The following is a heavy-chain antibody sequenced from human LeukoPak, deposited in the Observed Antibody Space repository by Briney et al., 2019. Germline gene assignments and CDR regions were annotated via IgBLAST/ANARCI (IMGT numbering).Heavy chain of an antibody. CDR1: GYTFITYG. Sequence: ASVKVSCKTSGYTFITYGISWVRQAPGRGLEWMGWIGAYNGNTYYAQILQGRVTMTTDTSTSTAYVELRSLTSDDTAVYYCARDSGYYYEAIPDYWGQGTLVTVSS. J-gene: IGHJ4*02. CDR2: IGAYNGNT. CDR3: ARDSGYYYEAIPDY. V-gene: IGHV1-18*01. D-gene: IGHD3-22*01.